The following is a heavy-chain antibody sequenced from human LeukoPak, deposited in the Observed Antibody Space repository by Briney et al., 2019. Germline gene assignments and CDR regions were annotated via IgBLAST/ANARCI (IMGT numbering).Heavy chain of an antibody. V-gene: IGHV1-2*02. CDR3: ARAGSLYCSGGSCYSLPGDY. CDR1: GYTFTGYY. J-gene: IGHJ4*02. Sequence: ASVKVSCKASGYTFTGYYMRWVRQAPGQGLEWMGWINPNSGGTNYAQKFQGRVTMTRDTSISTAYMELSRLRSDDTAVYYCARAGSLYCSGGSCYSLPGDYWGQGTLVTVSS. CDR2: INPNSGGT. D-gene: IGHD2-15*01.